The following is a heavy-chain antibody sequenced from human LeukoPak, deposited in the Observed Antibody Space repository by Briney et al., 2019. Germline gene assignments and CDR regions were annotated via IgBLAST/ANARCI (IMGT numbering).Heavy chain of an antibody. V-gene: IGHV4-4*07. CDR1: GGSISSYY. D-gene: IGHD3-22*01. Sequence: PSETLSLTCTVSGGSISSYYWSWIRQPAGKGLEWIGRIYTSGSTNYNPSLKSRVTMSVDTSKNQFSLKLSSVTAADTAVYYCAREYYYVSSGCYDYWGQGTLVTVSS. J-gene: IGHJ4*02. CDR3: AREYYYVSSGCYDY. CDR2: IYTSGST.